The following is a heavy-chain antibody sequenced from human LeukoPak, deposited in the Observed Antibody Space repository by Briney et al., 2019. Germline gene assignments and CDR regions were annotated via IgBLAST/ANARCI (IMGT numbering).Heavy chain of an antibody. D-gene: IGHD6-13*01. CDR2: ISGSGGST. V-gene: IGHV3-23*01. J-gene: IGHJ5*02. Sequence: GGSLRLSCAASGFTFSSYAMSWVRQAPGKGLEWGSAISGSGGSTYYADSVKGRFTISRDNSKNTLYLQMNSLRAEDTAVHYCAKGSSWFQYNWFDPWGQGTLVTVSS. CDR3: AKGSSWFQYNWFDP. CDR1: GFTFSSYA.